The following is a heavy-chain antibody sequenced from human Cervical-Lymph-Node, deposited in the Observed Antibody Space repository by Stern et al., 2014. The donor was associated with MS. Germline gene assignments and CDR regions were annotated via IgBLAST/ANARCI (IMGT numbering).Heavy chain of an antibody. J-gene: IGHJ6*02. CDR1: GYTFTSYT. V-gene: IGHV1-18*01. D-gene: IGHD3-10*01. Sequence: QVQLVQSGPEVKKPGASVRVSCKASGYTFTSYTIFWVRQAPGQGLEWMGWISPFNSKIHYAQNLQGRVTLTTDTSASTADMELRNLRSDDTAVYYCARARVQGVITTVFHFFAMDVWGQGTTVTVS. CDR2: ISPFNSKI. CDR3: ARARVQGVITTVFHFFAMDV.